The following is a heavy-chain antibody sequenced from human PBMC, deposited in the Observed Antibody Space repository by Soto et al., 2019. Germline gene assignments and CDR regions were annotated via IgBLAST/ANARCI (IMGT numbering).Heavy chain of an antibody. CDR3: AKLFASVVTPADY. D-gene: IGHD2-15*01. J-gene: IGHJ4*02. CDR1: GFTFSSYA. Sequence: EVQLLESGGGLVQPGGSLRLSCAASGFTFSSYAMSWVRQAPGKGLEWVSAISGSGGSTYYADSVKGRFTISRDNSKNTPYLQMNSLRAEDTAVYYCAKLFASVVTPADYWGQGTLVTVSS. V-gene: IGHV3-23*01. CDR2: ISGSGGST.